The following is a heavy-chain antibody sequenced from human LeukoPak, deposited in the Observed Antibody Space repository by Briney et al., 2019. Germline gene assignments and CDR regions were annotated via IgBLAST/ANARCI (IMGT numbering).Heavy chain of an antibody. J-gene: IGHJ4*02. Sequence: SETLSLTCTVSGGSVSSGTYYWTWIRQPAGKGLEWIGRIYTSGSTNFNPSLKSRVSISLDTSQNQFSLRVSTVTAADTAVYYCAREGAARNFDYWGQGILVTVSS. D-gene: IGHD6-6*01. V-gene: IGHV4-61*02. CDR3: AREGAARNFDY. CDR1: GGSVSSGTYY. CDR2: IYTSGST.